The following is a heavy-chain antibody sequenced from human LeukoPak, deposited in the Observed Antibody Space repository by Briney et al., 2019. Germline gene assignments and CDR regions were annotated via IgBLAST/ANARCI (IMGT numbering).Heavy chain of an antibody. Sequence: GGSLRLSCAASGFTFSSYAMSWVRQAPGKGLERVSAISGSGGSTYYADSVKGRFTISRDNSKNTLYLQMNSLRAEDTAVYYCARCGYSYGPDAGWFDPWGQGTLVTVSS. V-gene: IGHV3-23*01. CDR2: ISGSGGST. J-gene: IGHJ5*02. CDR3: ARCGYSYGPDAGWFDP. CDR1: GFTFSSYA. D-gene: IGHD5-18*01.